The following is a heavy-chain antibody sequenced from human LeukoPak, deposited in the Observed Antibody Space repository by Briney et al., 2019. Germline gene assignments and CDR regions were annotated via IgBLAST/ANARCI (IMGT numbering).Heavy chain of an antibody. CDR1: EFTFSSYW. J-gene: IGHJ5*02. V-gene: IGHV3-7*01. Sequence: GGSLRLSCAASEFTFSSYWMSWVRQVPGRGLEWLANINQDGTDERYVDSAKGRFTISRDNARNSLYLQMNSLRVEDTAVYYCARARGRVTDSPYNWFDAWGQGTLVSVSS. D-gene: IGHD1-26*01. CDR3: ARARGRVTDSPYNWFDA. CDR2: INQDGTDE.